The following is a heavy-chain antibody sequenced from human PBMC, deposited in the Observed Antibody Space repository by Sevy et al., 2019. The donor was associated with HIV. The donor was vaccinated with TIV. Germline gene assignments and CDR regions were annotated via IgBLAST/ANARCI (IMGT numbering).Heavy chain of an antibody. CDR3: AKEGGGYNYDSSGLFDY. CDR2: ISGSGYST. D-gene: IGHD3-22*01. Sequence: GGSLRVSCAASGFTFSSYAMTWVRQAPGKGLEWVSGISGSGYSTYYADSVKGRFTISRDNSKNTLYLQMNSLRAEDTAVYYCAKEGGGYNYDSSGLFDYWGQGTLVTVSS. CDR1: GFTFSSYA. V-gene: IGHV3-23*01. J-gene: IGHJ4*02.